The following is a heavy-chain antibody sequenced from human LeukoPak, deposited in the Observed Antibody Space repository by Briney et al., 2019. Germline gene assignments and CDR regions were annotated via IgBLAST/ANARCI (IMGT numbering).Heavy chain of an antibody. D-gene: IGHD3-22*01. Sequence: SETLSLTCTVSGGSISSYYWSWLRQPPGKGLEWIGYIYYSGSTNYNPSLKSRVTISVATSKNQFSLKLSSVTAADTAVYYCAGASYDSSGVHWGQGTLATVSS. V-gene: IGHV4-59*01. CDR2: IYYSGST. J-gene: IGHJ4*02. CDR1: GGSISSYY. CDR3: AGASYDSSGVH.